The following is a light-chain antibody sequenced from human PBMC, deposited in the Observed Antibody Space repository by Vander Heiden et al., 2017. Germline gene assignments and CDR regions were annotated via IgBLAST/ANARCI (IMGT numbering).Light chain of an antibody. CDR2: RNN. CDR1: SSNIGNIY. J-gene: IGLJ2*01. CDR3: AAWDDSVSGRV. Sequence: QSVLTQPPSASGTPGQRVTISCSGSSSNIGNIYVSWYQQLPGTAPKVVIYRNNQRPSGVPDRFSGSKSGTSASLAISGLRSEDEADYYCAAWDDSVSGRVFGGGTKLTVL. V-gene: IGLV1-47*01.